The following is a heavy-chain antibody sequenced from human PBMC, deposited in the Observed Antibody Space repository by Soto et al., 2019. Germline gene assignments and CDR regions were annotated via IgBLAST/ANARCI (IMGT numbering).Heavy chain of an antibody. CDR2: ISGSGGST. Sequence: PGGSLRLSCAASGFTFSSYAMSWVRQAPGKGLEWVSTISGSGGSTYYADSVKGRFTISRDNSKNTLYLQMNSLRAEDTAVYYCAKDHYYDSSGYLTGDYWGQGTLVTVS. CDR1: GFTFSSYA. V-gene: IGHV3-23*01. D-gene: IGHD3-22*01. J-gene: IGHJ4*02. CDR3: AKDHYYDSSGYLTGDY.